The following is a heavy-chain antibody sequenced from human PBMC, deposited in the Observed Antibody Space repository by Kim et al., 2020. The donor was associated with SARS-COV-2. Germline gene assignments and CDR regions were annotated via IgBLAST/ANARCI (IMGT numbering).Heavy chain of an antibody. J-gene: IGHJ6*02. CDR3: ARAGGDIPDFSRYYGMDV. D-gene: IGHD3-3*01. Sequence: GGSLRLSCAASGFTFSSYAMHWVRQAPGKGLEWVAVISYDGSNKYYADSVKGRFTISRDNSKNTLYLQMNSLRAEDTAVYYCARAGGDIPDFSRYYGMDVWGQGTTVTVSS. CDR1: GFTFSSYA. V-gene: IGHV3-30-3*01. CDR2: ISYDGSNK.